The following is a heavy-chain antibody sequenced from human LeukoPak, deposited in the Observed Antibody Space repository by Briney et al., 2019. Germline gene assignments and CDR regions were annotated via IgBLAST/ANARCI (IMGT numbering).Heavy chain of an antibody. D-gene: IGHD4-23*01. V-gene: IGHV3-20*04. CDR1: GFPFDDYG. Sequence: PGGSLRLSCAASGFPFDDYGMNWVRQVPGKGLEWVSGINWNGGSTGYADSVKGRFTISRDNAKNSLYLQMNSLRAEDTAVYYCARDSGRWPDFDYWGQGTLVTVSS. CDR3: ARDSGRWPDFDY. J-gene: IGHJ4*02. CDR2: INWNGGST.